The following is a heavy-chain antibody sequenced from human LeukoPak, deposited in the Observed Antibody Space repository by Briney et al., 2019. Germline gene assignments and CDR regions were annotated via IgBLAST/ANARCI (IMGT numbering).Heavy chain of an antibody. Sequence: SETLSLTCTVSGGSISSYYWSWIRQPPGKGLEWIGYIYYSGSTNYNPSLKSRVTISVDTSKNYFSLRLSSVTATDTAVYYCARHYGDNGHDEHDYWGQGTLVTASS. J-gene: IGHJ4*02. CDR2: IYYSGST. CDR3: ARHYGDNGHDEHDY. CDR1: GGSISSYY. D-gene: IGHD4-17*01. V-gene: IGHV4-59*08.